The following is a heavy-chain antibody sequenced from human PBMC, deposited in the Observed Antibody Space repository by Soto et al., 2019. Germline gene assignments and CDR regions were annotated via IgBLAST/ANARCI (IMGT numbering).Heavy chain of an antibody. CDR3: AKDDPGTTGTTVSGY. J-gene: IGHJ4*02. D-gene: IGHD1-1*01. CDR2: ISYDGSNK. V-gene: IGHV3-30*18. Sequence: QVQLVESGGGVVQPGRSLRLSCAASGFTFSSYGMHWVRQAPGKGLEWVAVISYDGSNKYYADSVKGRFTISRDNSKNTLYLQMNSLRAEDTAVYYCAKDDPGTTGTTVSGYWGQGTLVTVSS. CDR1: GFTFSSYG.